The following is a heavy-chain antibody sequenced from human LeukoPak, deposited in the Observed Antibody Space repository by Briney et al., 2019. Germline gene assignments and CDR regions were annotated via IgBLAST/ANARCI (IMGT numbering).Heavy chain of an antibody. CDR2: IYTSGST. J-gene: IGHJ4*02. CDR1: GGSISSYY. V-gene: IGHV4-4*07. CDR3: ARENSGSYREFDY. D-gene: IGHD1-26*01. Sequence: PSETLSLTCTVSGGSISSYYWSWIRQPAGKGREGFGRIYTSGSTNYNASLKSRVSMSVDTSKNQFSLKLSSVTAADTAVFYCARENSGSYREFDYWGQGTLVTVSS.